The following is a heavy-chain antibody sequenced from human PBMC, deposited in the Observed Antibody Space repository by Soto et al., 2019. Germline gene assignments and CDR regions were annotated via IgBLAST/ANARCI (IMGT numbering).Heavy chain of an antibody. CDR3: VTDRLQSTGWLIDY. D-gene: IGHD6-19*01. J-gene: IGHJ4*01. CDR1: GFGFHYAW. Sequence: GGSLRLSCAASGFGFHYAWMNWVRQAPGKGLEWVGRIKSKTAGETTQFAAPVQGRFTISRDDSKSTLYLQMNSLRTDDAGVYYCVTDRLQSTGWLIDYWGHGTLVTVSS. V-gene: IGHV3-15*07. CDR2: IKSKTAGETT.